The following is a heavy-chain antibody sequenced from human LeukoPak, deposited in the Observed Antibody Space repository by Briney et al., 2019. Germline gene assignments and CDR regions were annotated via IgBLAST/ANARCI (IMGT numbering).Heavy chain of an antibody. Sequence: SETLSLTCAVSGGSISSGGYSWSWIRQPPGKGLEWIGYIYHSGSTYYNPSLKSRVTISVDRSKNQFSLKLSSVTAADTAVYYCARELDPVLGGLSFGYWGQGTLVTVSS. J-gene: IGHJ4*02. D-gene: IGHD3-10*01. V-gene: IGHV4-30-2*01. CDR2: IYHSGST. CDR3: ARELDPVLGGLSFGY. CDR1: GGSISSGGYS.